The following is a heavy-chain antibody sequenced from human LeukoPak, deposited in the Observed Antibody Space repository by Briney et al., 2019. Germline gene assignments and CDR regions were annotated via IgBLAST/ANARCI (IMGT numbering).Heavy chain of an antibody. CDR2: ISGSGGAR. D-gene: IGHD6-13*01. J-gene: IGHJ4*02. Sequence: GGSLRLSCAASGFNFRDYYMGWIRQAPGKRLEWISYISGSGGARPYADSVKGRFIVYRDNSIDSLYLQMDNLGVEDTDVYYCARIGTTIAAGTADYWGQGTQVSVSS. CDR3: ARIGTTIAAGTADY. CDR1: GFNFRDYY. V-gene: IGHV3-11*01.